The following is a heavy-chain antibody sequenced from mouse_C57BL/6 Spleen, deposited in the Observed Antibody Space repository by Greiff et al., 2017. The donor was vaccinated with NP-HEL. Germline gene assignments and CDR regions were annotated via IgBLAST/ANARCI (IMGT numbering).Heavy chain of an antibody. CDR1: GYTFTSYW. D-gene: IGHD1-1*01. CDR2: IHPNSGST. Sequence: VQLQQPGAELVKPGASVKLSCKASGYTFTSYWMHWVKQRPGQGLEWIGMIHPNSGSTNYNEKFKSKATLTVDKSSSTAYMQLSSLTSEDSAVYYCAKDLRYYGSSPRAMDYWGQGTSVTVSS. J-gene: IGHJ4*01. V-gene: IGHV1-64*01. CDR3: AKDLRYYGSSPRAMDY.